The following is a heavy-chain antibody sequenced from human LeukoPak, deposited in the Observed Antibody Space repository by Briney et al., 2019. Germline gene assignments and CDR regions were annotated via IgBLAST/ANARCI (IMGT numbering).Heavy chain of an antibody. CDR1: GYTFTSYG. CDR3: ARDPPRILYSSSWYNLDY. CDR2: ISAYNGNT. V-gene: IGHV1-18*01. Sequence: ASVKVSCKASGYTFTSYGISWVRQAPGQGLEWMGWISAYNGNTNYAQKLQGRVTMTTDTSTSTAYMELRSLRSDDTAVYYCARDPPRILYSSSWYNLDYWGQGTLVTVSS. D-gene: IGHD6-13*01. J-gene: IGHJ4*02.